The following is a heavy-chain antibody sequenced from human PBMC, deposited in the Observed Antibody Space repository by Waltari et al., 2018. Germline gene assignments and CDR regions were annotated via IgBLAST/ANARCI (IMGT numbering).Heavy chain of an antibody. V-gene: IGHV4-4*02. J-gene: IGHJ6*02. CDR1: GGSISSSNW. Sequence: QVQLQESGPGLVKPSGTLSLTCAVSGGSISSSNWWSWVRQPPGKGLEWIGEIYHSGSTNYNPSLKSRVTISVDKSKNQFSLKLSSVTAADTAVYYCARIPSRYCSGGSCYSYGMDVWGQGTTVTVSS. D-gene: IGHD2-15*01. CDR2: IYHSGST. CDR3: ARIPSRYCSGGSCYSYGMDV.